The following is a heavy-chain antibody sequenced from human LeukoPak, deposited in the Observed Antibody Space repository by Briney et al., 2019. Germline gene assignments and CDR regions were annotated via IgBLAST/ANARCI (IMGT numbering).Heavy chain of an antibody. J-gene: IGHJ3*02. D-gene: IGHD2-2*01. V-gene: IGHV4-39*07. CDR2: IYYSGSP. Sequence: SETLSLTCTVSGGSISSSRYYWGRIRQPPGKGLEWIGSIYYSGSPYYTPCLKSRVTISVDTSKSQCSLKLSSVTAADTAVYYCAREPQGYCSSTSCYRGAFDIWGQGTMVTVSS. CDR3: AREPQGYCSSTSCYRGAFDI. CDR1: GGSISSSRYY.